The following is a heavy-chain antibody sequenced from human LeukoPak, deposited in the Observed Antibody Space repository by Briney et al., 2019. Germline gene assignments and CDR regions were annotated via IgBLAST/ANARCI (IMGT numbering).Heavy chain of an antibody. D-gene: IGHD1-1*01. J-gene: IGHJ4*02. V-gene: IGHV4-59*12. Sequence: SETLSLTCTASGGSISSYYWSWIRQPPGKGLEWIGDIYYSGSTNYNPSLKSPVTISVDPSKNQFSLKLSSVTAADTAVYYCARDRGTWNDDGFDYWGQGTLVTVSS. CDR2: IYYSGST. CDR3: ARDRGTWNDDGFDY. CDR1: GGSISSYY.